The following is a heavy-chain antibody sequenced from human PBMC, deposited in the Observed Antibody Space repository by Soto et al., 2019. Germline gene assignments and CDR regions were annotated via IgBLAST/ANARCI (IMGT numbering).Heavy chain of an antibody. CDR1: GFTFSSYW. CDR3: ARDRVLRFLEWLPYYGMDV. V-gene: IGHV3-7*01. CDR2: IKQDGSEK. J-gene: IGHJ6*02. D-gene: IGHD3-3*01. Sequence: GGSLRLSCAASGFTFSSYWMSWVRQAPGKGLEWVANIKQDGSEKYYVDSVKGRFTISRDNAKNSLYLQMNSLRAEDTAVYYSARDRVLRFLEWLPYYGMDVWGQGTTVTVSS.